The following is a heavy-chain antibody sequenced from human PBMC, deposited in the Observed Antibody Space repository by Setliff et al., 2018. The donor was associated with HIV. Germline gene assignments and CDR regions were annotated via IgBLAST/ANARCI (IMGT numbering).Heavy chain of an antibody. D-gene: IGHD3-3*01. CDR2: VTNTGDT. J-gene: IGHJ5*02. CDR1: GDSINTPFW. Sequence: KTSETLSLTCTVSGDSINTPFWWSWIRQPAGKGLEWIGRVTNTGDTSYNPSLKSRVTISMDTSKNLFSLKLTSVTAADTAVYFCAKGSGPPWFDPWGQGTLVT. CDR3: AKGSGPPWFDP. V-gene: IGHV4-4*07.